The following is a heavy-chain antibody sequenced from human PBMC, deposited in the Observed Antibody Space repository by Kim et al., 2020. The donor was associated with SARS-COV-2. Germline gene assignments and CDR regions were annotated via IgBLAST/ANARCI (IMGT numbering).Heavy chain of an antibody. CDR3: ARALSGWGTFDY. D-gene: IGHD2-8*02. Sequence: GGSLRLSCAASGFTFSSYDMHWVRQATGKGLEWVSAIGTAGDTYYPGSVKGRFTISRENAKNSLYLQMNSLRAGDTAVYYCARALSGWGTFDYWGQGTLVTVSS. J-gene: IGHJ4*02. V-gene: IGHV3-13*01. CDR2: IGTAGDT. CDR1: GFTFSSYD.